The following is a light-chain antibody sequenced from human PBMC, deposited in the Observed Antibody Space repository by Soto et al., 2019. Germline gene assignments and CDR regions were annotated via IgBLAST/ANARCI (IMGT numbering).Light chain of an antibody. CDR1: SGDIGDYNY. J-gene: IGLJ1*01. CDR2: DVS. CDR3: CSYTRSGTLI. Sequence: QSALTQPASVSGSPGQSITISCVGTSGDIGDYNYVSWYQQHPGKVPKVIIHDVSNRPSGVSYRFSGTKSGNTASLTVSGLQAEDEADYYCCSYTRSGTLIFGTGTKLTVL. V-gene: IGLV2-14*01.